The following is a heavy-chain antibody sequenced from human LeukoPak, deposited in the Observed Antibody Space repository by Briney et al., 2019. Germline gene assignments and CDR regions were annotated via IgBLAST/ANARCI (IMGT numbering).Heavy chain of an antibody. Sequence: SETLSLTCTVSGYSISSGYYWAWIRQPPGKGLEWIGRIFHTGSTYHNPSLKSRVTISVDTSKNQFSLKLSSVTAADTAVYYCARESIGGWFGELTRHYYYYCMDVWGKGTTVTISS. J-gene: IGHJ6*03. CDR1: GYSISSGYY. CDR2: IFHTGST. V-gene: IGHV4-38-2*02. CDR3: ARESIGGWFGELTRHYYYYCMDV. D-gene: IGHD3-10*01.